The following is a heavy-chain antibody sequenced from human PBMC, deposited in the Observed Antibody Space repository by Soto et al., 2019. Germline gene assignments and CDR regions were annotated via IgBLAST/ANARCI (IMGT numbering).Heavy chain of an antibody. J-gene: IGHJ3*02. V-gene: IGHV3-48*02. CDR3: ARDGSSWYGNGYGALDI. D-gene: IGHD6-13*01. Sequence: GGSLRLCCADSGFTFSSYSMNWVRQAPGKGLEWVSYISSSSSTIYYADSVKGRFTISRDNAKNSLYLQMNSLRDEDTAVYYCARDGSSWYGNGYGALDIWGQGTMVTV. CDR2: ISSSSSTI. CDR1: GFTFSSYS.